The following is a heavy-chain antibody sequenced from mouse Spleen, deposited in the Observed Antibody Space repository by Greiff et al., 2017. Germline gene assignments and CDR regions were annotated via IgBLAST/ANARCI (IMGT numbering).Heavy chain of an antibody. CDR1: GYTFTSYW. CDR2: IDPSDSET. Sequence: VQLQQPGAELVRPGSSVKLSCKASGYTFTSYWMHWVKQRPIQGLEWIGNIDPSDSETHYNQKFKDKATLTVDKSSSTAYMQLSSLTSEDSAVYYCARRDYDGQYFDVWGAGTTVTVSS. V-gene: IGHV1-52*01. CDR3: ARRDYDGQYFDV. J-gene: IGHJ1*01. D-gene: IGHD2-3*01.